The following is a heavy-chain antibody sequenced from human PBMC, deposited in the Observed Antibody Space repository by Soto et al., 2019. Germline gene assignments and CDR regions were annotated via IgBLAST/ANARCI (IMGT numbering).Heavy chain of an antibody. Sequence: QAQLVQSGAEVKKPGTSLRVSCKASGYTLTGYYLHWVRQAPGQGLERMGWLDADTGEAIYAQRYEGEVTMTRDTTISAAYMDVKRLRSDDTAVYYCARGGYYDSGMYKGDLEVWGQGTLVTVSS. CDR1: GYTLTGYY. J-gene: IGHJ3*01. CDR2: LDADTGEA. CDR3: ARGGYYDSGMYKGDLEV. V-gene: IGHV1-2*02. D-gene: IGHD3-22*01.